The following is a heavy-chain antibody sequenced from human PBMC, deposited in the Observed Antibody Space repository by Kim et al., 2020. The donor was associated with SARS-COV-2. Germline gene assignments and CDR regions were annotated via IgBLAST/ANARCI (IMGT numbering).Heavy chain of an antibody. CDR2: IKPDGSGL. J-gene: IGHJ4*02. D-gene: IGHD4-17*01. V-gene: IGHV3-7*03. CDR3: AKADGDYVEAHW. CDR1: GFNFNNYW. Sequence: GGSLRLSCVTSGFNFNNYWMTWVRQAPGKGLEWVANIKPDGSGLTCEDSLRGRFTISRDNAKNSLYLQMNGLRADDTAVYYCAKADGDYVEAHWGGQGTLLTVSS.